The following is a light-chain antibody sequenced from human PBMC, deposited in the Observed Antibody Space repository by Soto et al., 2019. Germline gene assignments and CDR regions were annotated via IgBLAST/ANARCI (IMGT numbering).Light chain of an antibody. CDR2: GAS. CDR1: QSVSSN. CDR3: QQYNNWPPWT. Sequence: EIVMTQSTATLSVSPGERATLSCRASQSVSSNLAWYQQKPGQPPRLLIYGASSRATGIPARFSGSGSGTEFTLTISSLQSEDFAVYYCQQYNNWPPWTLGQGTKVEIK. J-gene: IGKJ1*01. V-gene: IGKV3-15*01.